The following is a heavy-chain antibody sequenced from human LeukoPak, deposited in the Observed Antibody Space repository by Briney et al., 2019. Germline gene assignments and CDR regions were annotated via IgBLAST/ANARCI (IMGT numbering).Heavy chain of an antibody. CDR1: GFIFSSYG. V-gene: IGHV3-30*02. CDR2: IQYDGSNK. J-gene: IGHJ5*02. D-gene: IGHD4-17*01. CDR3: ARDRNGDYEVDNWFDP. Sequence: PGGSLRLSWVAPGFIFSSYGMHWVRQAPGKGLEWVAYIQYDGSNKQYADSVKGRFTISRDNAKNSLYLQMNRLRAEDTAVYYCARDRNGDYEVDNWFDPWGQGTLVTVSS.